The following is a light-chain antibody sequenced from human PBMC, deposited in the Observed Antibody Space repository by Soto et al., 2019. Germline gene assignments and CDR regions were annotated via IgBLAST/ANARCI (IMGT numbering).Light chain of an antibody. J-gene: IGLJ7*01. CDR1: SSDVGSHNL. V-gene: IGLV2-23*02. CDR2: EVS. CDR3: CSYGGSRAV. Sequence: QSALTQPASVSGSPGQSITISCTGTSSDVGSHNLVSWYQQHPGQAPKLMIYEVSKRPLGVSARFSASKSGNTASLTISGIQAAEEADYYGCSYGGSRAVFGGGTQLTVL.